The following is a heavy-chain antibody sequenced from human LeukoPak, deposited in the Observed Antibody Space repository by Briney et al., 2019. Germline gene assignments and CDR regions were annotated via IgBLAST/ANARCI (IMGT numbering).Heavy chain of an antibody. Sequence: HPGRSLRLSCAASGFTFSSYGMHWVRQAPGKGLEWVAVISYDGSNKYYADSVKGRFTISRDNSKNTLYLQMNSLRAEDTAVYYCARLLDSYGSGSPGPFDYWGQGTLVTVSS. CDR2: ISYDGSNK. CDR1: GFTFSSYG. J-gene: IGHJ4*02. CDR3: ARLLDSYGSGSPGPFDY. D-gene: IGHD3-10*01. V-gene: IGHV3-30*03.